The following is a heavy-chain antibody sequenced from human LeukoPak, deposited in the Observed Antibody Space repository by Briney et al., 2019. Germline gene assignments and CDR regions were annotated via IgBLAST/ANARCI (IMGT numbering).Heavy chain of an antibody. CDR1: GFTFDDYA. V-gene: IGHV3-20*04. Sequence: GRSLRLSCAASGFTFDDYAMHWVRQAPGKGLEWVSGINWNGGSTGYADSVKGRFTISRDNAKNSLYLQMNSLRAEDTALYYCARDQGLSSYYYYMDVWGKGTTVTVSS. D-gene: IGHD3/OR15-3a*01. CDR2: INWNGGST. CDR3: ARDQGLSSYYYYMDV. J-gene: IGHJ6*03.